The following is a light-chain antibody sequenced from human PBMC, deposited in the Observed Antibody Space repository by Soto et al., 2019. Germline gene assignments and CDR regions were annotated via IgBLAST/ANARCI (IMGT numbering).Light chain of an antibody. CDR1: QSVSSSY. Sequence: STGERATLSCRASQSVSSSYLAWYQQKPGQAPRLLIYDASNRATGIPARFSGSGSGTDFTLTISSLEPEDFAVYYCQQRSNWPPTFGQGTKVDIK. J-gene: IGKJ1*01. CDR2: DAS. V-gene: IGKV3-11*01. CDR3: QQRSNWPPT.